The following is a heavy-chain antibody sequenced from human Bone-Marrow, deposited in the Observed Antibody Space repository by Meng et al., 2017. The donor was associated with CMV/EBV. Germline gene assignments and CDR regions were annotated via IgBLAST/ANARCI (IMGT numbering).Heavy chain of an antibody. CDR2: IKEDGSEK. J-gene: IGHJ6*02. Sequence: GESLKISCAASGFTFSYYWMTWVRQAPGKGLEWVANIKEDGSEKYYVDSAKGRFTISRDNAKNSLYLQMNSLRAEDTAVYYCARELLRIAVARGLYYYYGMDVWGQGTTVTVSS. V-gene: IGHV3-7*01. CDR3: ARELLRIAVARGLYYYYGMDV. CDR1: GFTFSYYW. D-gene: IGHD6-19*01.